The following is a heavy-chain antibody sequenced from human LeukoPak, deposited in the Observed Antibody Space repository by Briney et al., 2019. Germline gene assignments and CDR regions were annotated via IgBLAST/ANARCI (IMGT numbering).Heavy chain of an antibody. CDR3: ARRSHGDWFYFDL. CDR1: GGPFSGYY. J-gene: IGHJ2*01. D-gene: IGHD3/OR15-3a*01. CDR2: INHSGST. Sequence: PPETLSLTCAVYGGPFSGYYWSWIRQPPGKGLEWIGEINHSGSTNYNPSLKSRVTISLDTSKNQFSLKLSSVTAADTAVYYCARRSHGDWFYFDLWGRGTVVTVSS. V-gene: IGHV4-34*01.